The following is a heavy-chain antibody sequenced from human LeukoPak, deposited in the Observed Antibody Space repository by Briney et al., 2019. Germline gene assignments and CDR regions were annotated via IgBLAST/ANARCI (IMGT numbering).Heavy chain of an antibody. CDR1: GGSFSGYY. Sequence: PSETLSLTCAVYGGSFSGYYWSWIRQPPGKGLEWIGEINHSGSTNYNPSLKSRVTISVDTSKNQFSLKLSSVTAADTAVYYCARHGYGDIFDYWGQGTLVTVSS. CDR3: ARHGYGDIFDY. CDR2: INHSGST. D-gene: IGHD4-17*01. J-gene: IGHJ4*02. V-gene: IGHV4-34*01.